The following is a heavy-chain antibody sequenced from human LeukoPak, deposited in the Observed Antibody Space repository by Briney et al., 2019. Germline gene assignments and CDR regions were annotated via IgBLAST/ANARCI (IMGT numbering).Heavy chain of an antibody. D-gene: IGHD6-13*01. CDR1: GFTFSSYG. J-gene: IGHJ4*02. CDR3: AKGGFSSSSHFDC. CDR2: ISYDGSNK. Sequence: PGGSLRLSCAASGFTFSSYGMHWVRQAPGKGLEWVAVISYDGSNKYYADSVKGRFTISRDNSKNTLYLQMNSLRAEDTAVYYCAKGGFSSSSHFDCWGQGTLVTVSS. V-gene: IGHV3-30*18.